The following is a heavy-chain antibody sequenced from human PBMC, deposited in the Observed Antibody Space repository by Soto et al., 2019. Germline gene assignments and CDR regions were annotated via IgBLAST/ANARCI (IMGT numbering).Heavy chain of an antibody. V-gene: IGHV3-23*01. J-gene: IGHJ4*02. CDR1: GFTFSSYA. D-gene: IGHD2-15*01. CDR2: IGGSGGT. CDR3: AKGQGWSYYYDS. Sequence: EVQLLESGGGLVQPGGSLRLSCAASGFTFSSYAMSWVRLAPGKGVEWFSSIGGSGGTYYANSVKGRFTISRDNSKNMLDLHLSSLRAEDTAMYYCAKGQGWSYYYDSWGQGTLVTVSS.